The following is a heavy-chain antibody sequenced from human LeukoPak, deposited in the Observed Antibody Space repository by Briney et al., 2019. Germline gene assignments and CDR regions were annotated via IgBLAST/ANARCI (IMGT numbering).Heavy chain of an antibody. Sequence: SETLSLTCTVSGGSISSSSYYWGWIRQPPGKGLEWIGSIYYSGSTNYNPSLKSRVTISVDTSKNQFSLKLSSVTAADTAVYYCARGQERYDILTGYYYYYMDVWGKGTTVTVSS. J-gene: IGHJ6*03. CDR2: IYYSGST. CDR1: GGSISSSSYY. D-gene: IGHD3-9*01. CDR3: ARGQERYDILTGYYYYYMDV. V-gene: IGHV4-39*07.